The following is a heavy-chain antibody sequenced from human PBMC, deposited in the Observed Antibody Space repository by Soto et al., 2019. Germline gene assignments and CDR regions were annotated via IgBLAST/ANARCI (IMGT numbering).Heavy chain of an antibody. CDR3: ARQAAGPEFDY. V-gene: IGHV4-39*01. D-gene: IGHD6-13*01. Sequence: QLQLQESGPGLVKPSETLSLTCTVSGGSISSSSYYWGWIRQPPGKGLEWIGSIYYSGSTYYNPSLKSRVTISVDTSKNQFSLKLSSVTAADTAVYYGARQAAGPEFDYWGQGTLVTVSS. CDR1: GGSISSSSYY. J-gene: IGHJ4*02. CDR2: IYYSGST.